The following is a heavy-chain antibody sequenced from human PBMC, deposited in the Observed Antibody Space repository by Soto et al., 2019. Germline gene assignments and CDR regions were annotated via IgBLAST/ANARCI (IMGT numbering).Heavy chain of an antibody. CDR2: IYYSGST. D-gene: IGHD3-10*01. V-gene: IGHV4-31*03. Sequence: ASETLSLTCTVSGGSISSGGYYWSWIRQHPGKGLEWIGYIYYSGSTYYNPSLKSRVTISVDTSKNQFSLKLSSVTAADTAVYYCARARGTITMVRGVRSWFDPWGQGTLVTVS. J-gene: IGHJ5*02. CDR3: ARARGTITMVRGVRSWFDP. CDR1: GGSISSGGYY.